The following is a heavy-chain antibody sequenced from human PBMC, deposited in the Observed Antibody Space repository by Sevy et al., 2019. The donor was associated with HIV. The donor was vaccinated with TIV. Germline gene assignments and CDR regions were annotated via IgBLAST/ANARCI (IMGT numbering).Heavy chain of an antibody. CDR1: GFRFSDFW. CDR2: IKQDGGDK. J-gene: IGHJ6*02. CDR3: ARDSYLTYYYDSSGSGMDV. Sequence: GGSLRLSCATSGFRFSDFWMNWVRQAPGKGLEWVANIKQDGGDKFYVDSVKGRFTISRDNSKNTLYLQMNSLRAEDTAVYYCARDSYLTYYYDSSGSGMDVWGQGTTVTVSS. V-gene: IGHV3-7*01. D-gene: IGHD3-22*01.